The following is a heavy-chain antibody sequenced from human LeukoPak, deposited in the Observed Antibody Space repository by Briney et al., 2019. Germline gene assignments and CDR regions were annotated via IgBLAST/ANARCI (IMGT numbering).Heavy chain of an antibody. CDR3: ARDEAPRITIFGVVPPPVG. D-gene: IGHD3-3*01. CDR1: GGTFSSYA. J-gene: IGHJ4*02. Sequence: SVKVSRKASGGTFSSYAISWVRQAPGQGLEWMGRIIPILGIANYAQKFQGRVTITADRSTSTAYMELSSLRSEDTAVYYCARDEAPRITIFGVVPPPVGWGQGTLVTDSS. CDR2: IIPILGIA. V-gene: IGHV1-69*04.